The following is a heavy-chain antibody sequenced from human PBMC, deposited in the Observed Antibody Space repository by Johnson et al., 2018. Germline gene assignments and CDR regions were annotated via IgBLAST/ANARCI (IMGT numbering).Heavy chain of an antibody. V-gene: IGHV3-49*03. J-gene: IGHJ3*02. CDR1: GFTFGDYA. D-gene: IGHD2-15*01. CDR2: IRRKPYGGTT. CDR3: ARDVGYCSGGSCYSGAFDI. Sequence: EVQLVESGGGLVQPGRSLRLSCTVSGFTFGDYAMSWFRQAPGKGLEWLGLIRRKPYGGTTENAASVKGRFTISRDDSRSIACLQMNRLRYEDTAVYYCARDVGYCSGGSCYSGAFDIWGQGTMVTVSS.